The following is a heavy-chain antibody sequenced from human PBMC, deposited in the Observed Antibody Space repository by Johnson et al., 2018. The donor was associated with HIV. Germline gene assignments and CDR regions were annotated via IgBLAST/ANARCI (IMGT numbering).Heavy chain of an antibody. Sequence: MQLVESGGGLVQPGGSLRLSCAASGFTVSSNNMSWVRQAPGKGLEWVSVIYSGGSTYYADSVTGRFTISRDNSKNTLYLQMNSLRAEDTAVYYCARGYCSSTSCAPEEGNAFDIWGQGTMVTVSS. V-gene: IGHV3-66*02. CDR3: ARGYCSSTSCAPEEGNAFDI. D-gene: IGHD2-2*01. CDR2: IYSGGST. CDR1: GFTVSSNN. J-gene: IGHJ3*02.